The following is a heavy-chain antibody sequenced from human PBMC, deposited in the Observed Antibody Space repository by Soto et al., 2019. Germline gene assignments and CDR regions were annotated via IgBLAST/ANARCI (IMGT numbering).Heavy chain of an antibody. Sequence: QVQLVQSGAEVKKPGSSVKVACKVSGDTFSNYVINWVRQAPGQGLEWMGAIVPIFRTANYAQKFQGRVTITADEFTNTAYMELSGLRSDDTATYYCARETSAPGTFREDASDIWGQGTLVTVSS. CDR2: IVPIFRTA. J-gene: IGHJ3*02. CDR3: ARETSAPGTFREDASDI. V-gene: IGHV1-69*12. CDR1: GDTFSNYV. D-gene: IGHD6-13*01.